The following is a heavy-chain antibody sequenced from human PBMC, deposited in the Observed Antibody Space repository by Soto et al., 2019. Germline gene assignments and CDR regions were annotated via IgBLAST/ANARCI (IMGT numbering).Heavy chain of an antibody. V-gene: IGHV4-59*01. CDR1: GGSLSSFY. D-gene: IGHD2-15*01. Sequence: SETPSLPRTGSGGSLSSFYWSLIRPPPGKGLEWIGYIYYSGSTNYNPSLKSRVTISVDTSKNQFSLKLSSVTAADTAVYYCARAGWFSLYYYYMDVWGQGTTVTVSS. CDR3: ARAGWFSLYYYYMDV. J-gene: IGHJ6*03. CDR2: IYYSGST.